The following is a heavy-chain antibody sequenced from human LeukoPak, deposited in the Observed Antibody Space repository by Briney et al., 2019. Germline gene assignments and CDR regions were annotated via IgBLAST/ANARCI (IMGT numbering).Heavy chain of an antibody. CDR1: GGSFSGYY. CDR3: ARAVERFSENWFDP. Sequence: PSETLSLTCAVYGGSFSGYYWSWIRQPPGKGLEWIGEINHSGSTNYNPSLKSRVTISVDTSKNQFSLKLSSVTAADTAVYYCARAVERFSENWFDPWGQGTLVTVSS. J-gene: IGHJ5*02. CDR2: INHSGST. D-gene: IGHD2/OR15-2a*01. V-gene: IGHV4-34*01.